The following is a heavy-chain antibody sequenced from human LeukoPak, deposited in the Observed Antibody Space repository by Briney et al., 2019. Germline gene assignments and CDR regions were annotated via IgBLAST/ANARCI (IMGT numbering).Heavy chain of an antibody. CDR1: GYTFNNHY. J-gene: IGHJ4*02. CDR2: INPDSGGT. CDR3: ARGPSGSDY. V-gene: IGHV1-2*06. Sequence: EASVKVSCKASGYTFNNHYTYWVRQAPGQGLEWMGRINPDSGGTNYAQKFQGRVTMTRDTSINTAYMDLSSLRSDDTAVYYCARGPSGSDYWGQGTLVTVSS. D-gene: IGHD3-10*01.